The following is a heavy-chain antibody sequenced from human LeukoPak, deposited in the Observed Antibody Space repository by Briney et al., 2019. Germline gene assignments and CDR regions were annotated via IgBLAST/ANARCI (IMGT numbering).Heavy chain of an antibody. Sequence: PSETLSLTCTVSGGSVSSYYWSWIRRPPGRGLEWIAYLSHSGSSDSNPSLTSRVTMSVDTSKNQFSLILSSVTAADTAVFYCARVSAVGATNAFDIWGQGTVVTVSS. CDR3: ARVSAVGATNAFDI. CDR1: GGSVSSYY. CDR2: LSHSGSS. V-gene: IGHV4-59*02. D-gene: IGHD1-26*01. J-gene: IGHJ3*02.